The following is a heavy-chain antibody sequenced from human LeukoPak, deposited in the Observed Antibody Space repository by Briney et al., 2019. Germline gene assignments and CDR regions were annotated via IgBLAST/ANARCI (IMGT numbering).Heavy chain of an antibody. J-gene: IGHJ5*02. Sequence: ASVKVSCKASGYTFTSYYMHWVRQAPGQGLEWMGIINPSGGSTSYAQKFQRRVTMTRDTSTSTVYMELSSLRSEDTAVYYCARAFGTRWFDPWGQGTLVTVSS. CDR3: ARAFGTRWFDP. CDR1: GYTFTSYY. CDR2: INPSGGST. V-gene: IGHV1-46*01. D-gene: IGHD1-7*01.